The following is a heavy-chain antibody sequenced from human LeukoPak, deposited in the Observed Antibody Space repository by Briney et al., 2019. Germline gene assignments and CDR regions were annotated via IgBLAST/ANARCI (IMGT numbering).Heavy chain of an antibody. Sequence: GGSLRLSCAASVFTLSNAWISWVPESPGKGLEWGGLIKSKTDGGTTNYAAPVKGRFTISRDDPKHPLYLQMNSLKTEDTAVYYCTTGVWGSYNYWDQGTLVTVSS. CDR3: TTGVWGSYNY. D-gene: IGHD3-16*01. CDR1: VFTLSNAW. V-gene: IGHV3-15*01. CDR2: IKSKTDGGTT. J-gene: IGHJ4*02.